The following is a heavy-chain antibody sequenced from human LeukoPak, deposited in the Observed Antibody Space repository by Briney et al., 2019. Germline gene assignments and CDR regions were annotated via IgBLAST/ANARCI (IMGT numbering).Heavy chain of an antibody. CDR3: ARPQGYYYGSGSYYQDAFDI. CDR2: ISAYNGNT. Sequence: ASVKVSCKASGYSFTSHGISWVRQAPGQGLEWMGWISAYNGNTNYAQKLQGRVTMTTDTSTSTAYMELRSLRSDDTAVYYCARPQGYYYGSGSYYQDAFDIWGQGTMVTVSS. J-gene: IGHJ3*02. CDR1: GYSFTSHG. V-gene: IGHV1-18*01. D-gene: IGHD3-10*01.